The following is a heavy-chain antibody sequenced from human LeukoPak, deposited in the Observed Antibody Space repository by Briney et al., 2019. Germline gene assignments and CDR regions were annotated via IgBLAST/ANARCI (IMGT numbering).Heavy chain of an antibody. CDR1: GFTFSTYA. J-gene: IGHJ4*02. CDR2: ISDDGRHN. D-gene: IGHD2-8*01. CDR3: ARVYLERLTAGYFDH. Sequence: AGSLRLSCAASGFTFSTYAMNWVRQAPGKGLEWVAVISDDGRHNYYADSVKGRFTISRDNSKSTLYLQMNSLRDDDSAAYFCARVYLERLTAGYFDHWGQGTQVTVSP. V-gene: IGHV3-30*04.